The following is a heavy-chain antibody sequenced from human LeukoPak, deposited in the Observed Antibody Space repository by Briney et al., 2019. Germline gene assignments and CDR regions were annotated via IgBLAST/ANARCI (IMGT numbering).Heavy chain of an antibody. Sequence: ESGPTLVKPTQTLTLTCTFSGFSLSTSGVGVGWIRQPPGKALEWLALIYWDDDKRYSPSLKSRLTITKDTSKNQVVLTMTNMDPVDTATYYCAHRRGGPGYSGYSYYFDYWGQGTLVTVSS. V-gene: IGHV2-5*02. J-gene: IGHJ4*02. D-gene: IGHD5-12*01. CDR3: AHRRGGPGYSGYSYYFDY. CDR1: GFSLSTSGVG. CDR2: IYWDDDK.